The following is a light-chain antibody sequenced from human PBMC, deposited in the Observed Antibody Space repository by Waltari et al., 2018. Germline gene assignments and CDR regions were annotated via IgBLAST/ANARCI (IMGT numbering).Light chain of an antibody. V-gene: IGKV1-33*01. Sequence: DIQLTQSPSSLSASVGDRVTITCRASQDISSYLNWYQHKPGKAPKLLIYNVSNLKAGVPSRCSGIASGTDFPFTISSLQPEDVASYYCQHYDNLPRFTFGPGTKVNIE. CDR3: QHYDNLPRFT. CDR1: QDISSY. CDR2: NVS. J-gene: IGKJ3*01.